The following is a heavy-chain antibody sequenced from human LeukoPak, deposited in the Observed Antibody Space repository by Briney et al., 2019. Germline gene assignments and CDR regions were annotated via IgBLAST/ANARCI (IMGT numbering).Heavy chain of an antibody. D-gene: IGHD6-19*01. Sequence: GGSLGLSCAASGFTFSSYGMHWVRQAPGKGLEWVAFIRYDGSNKYYADSVKGRFTISRDNSKNTLYLQMNSLRAEDTAVYYCAKDGPRGAVAGTYQVHFDYWGQGTLVTVSS. CDR1: GFTFSSYG. CDR2: IRYDGSNK. J-gene: IGHJ4*02. CDR3: AKDGPRGAVAGTYQVHFDY. V-gene: IGHV3-30*02.